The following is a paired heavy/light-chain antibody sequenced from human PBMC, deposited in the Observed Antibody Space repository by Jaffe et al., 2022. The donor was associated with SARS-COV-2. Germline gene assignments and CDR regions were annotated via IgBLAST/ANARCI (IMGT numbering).Heavy chain of an antibody. CDR2: ISIGGDKT. D-gene: IGHD2-15*01. J-gene: IGHJ4*02. CDR3: VKELVGVGGSYVFDN. V-gene: IGHV3-23*04. Sequence: EVQLAESGGFLVQPGGSLRLSCAASGFNFNSHALGWVRQAPGKGLEWVSVISIGGDKTYYADSVKGRVTISRDNSKSTFYLQMNGLRAEDTALYYCVKELVGVGGSYVFDNWGQGTLVTVSS. CDR1: GFNFNSHA.
Light chain of an antibody. CDR2: RAS. CDR3: QQFSTFSLT. Sequence: DIQMTQSPSTLSASVGDRVTITCRASQSVSDLLAWYQQGPGKAPKLLIYRASRLNSGVPSRFSGSGSGTEFTLTISSLQPDDFATYYCQQFSTFSLTFGGGSKVEIK. CDR1: QSVSDL. V-gene: IGKV1-5*03. J-gene: IGKJ4*01.